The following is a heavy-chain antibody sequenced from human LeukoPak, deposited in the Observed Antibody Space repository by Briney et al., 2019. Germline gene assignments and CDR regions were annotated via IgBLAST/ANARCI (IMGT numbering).Heavy chain of an antibody. CDR1: GGSFSGYY. Sequence: SETLSLTCAVYGGSFSGYYWSWIRQPPGKGLEWIGEINHSGSTNYNPSLKSRVTISVDTSKNQFSLKLSSVTAADTAVYYCARGAWYYYGSGSSNYYYYYMDVWGKGTTVTVSS. CDR2: INHSGST. CDR3: ARGAWYYYGSGSSNYYYYYMDV. J-gene: IGHJ6*03. V-gene: IGHV4-34*01. D-gene: IGHD3-10*01.